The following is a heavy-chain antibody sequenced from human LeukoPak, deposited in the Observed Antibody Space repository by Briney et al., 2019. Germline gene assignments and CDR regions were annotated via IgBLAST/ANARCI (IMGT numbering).Heavy chain of an antibody. V-gene: IGHV1-58*01. D-gene: IGHD1-26*01. J-gene: IGHJ4*02. CDR2: IVVGSGNT. Sequence: SVTVSCTASGFTFSNSAVQWVRQARGQRLEWIGWIVVGSGNTNYAQKFQERVTITRDMSTSTAYMELSSLRSEDTAVYYCTSDPTFYSGRYCFDYWGQGTLVTVSS. CDR3: TSDPTFYSGRYCFDY. CDR1: GFTFSNSA.